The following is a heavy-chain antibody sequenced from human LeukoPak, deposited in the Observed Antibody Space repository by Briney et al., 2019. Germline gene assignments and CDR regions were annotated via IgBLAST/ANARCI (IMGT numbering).Heavy chain of an antibody. J-gene: IGHJ4*02. Sequence: GGSLRLSCAASGFTFDDYAMHWVRQAPGKGLEWVSGISWNSGSIGYADSVKGRFTISRDNAKNSLYLQMNSLRAEDTALYYCAKDAHPTVTTRFDYFDYWGQGTLVTVSS. D-gene: IGHD4-11*01. CDR1: GFTFDDYA. CDR2: ISWNSGSI. CDR3: AKDAHPTVTTRFDYFDY. V-gene: IGHV3-9*01.